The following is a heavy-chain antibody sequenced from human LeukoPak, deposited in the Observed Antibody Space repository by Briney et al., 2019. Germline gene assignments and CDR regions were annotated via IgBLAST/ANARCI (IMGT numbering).Heavy chain of an antibody. CDR3: ARDGRVGTTADAFDI. J-gene: IGHJ3*02. CDR2: ISSSGSTI. V-gene: IGHV3-11*01. CDR1: GFTFSDYY. Sequence: GGSLRLSCAASGFTFSDYYMTWIRQAPAKGLEWVSYISSSGSTIYYADSVKGRFTISRDNAKNSLYLQMNSLRTEDTAVYYCARDGRVGTTADAFDIWGQGTMVTVSS. D-gene: IGHD1-7*01.